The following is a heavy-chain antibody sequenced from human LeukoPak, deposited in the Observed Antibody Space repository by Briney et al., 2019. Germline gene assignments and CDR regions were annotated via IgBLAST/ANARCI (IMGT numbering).Heavy chain of an antibody. D-gene: IGHD2-15*01. CDR2: INPNSGGT. CDR3: ARGRSRATHLPDY. Sequence: ASVKVSCKASGYTFTGYYMHWVRQAPGQGLEWMGWINPNSGGTNYAQKFQGRVTMTRDTSISTAYMELSRLRSDDTAVYYCARGRSRATHLPDYWGQGTLVTVSS. J-gene: IGHJ4*02. CDR1: GYTFTGYY. V-gene: IGHV1-2*02.